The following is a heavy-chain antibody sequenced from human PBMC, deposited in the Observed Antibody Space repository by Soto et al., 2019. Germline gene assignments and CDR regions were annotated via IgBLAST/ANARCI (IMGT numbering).Heavy chain of an antibody. CDR2: IIPIFGTA. CDR1: GGTFSSYA. J-gene: IGHJ4*02. CDR3: ARVDYGDYDFDY. D-gene: IGHD4-17*01. V-gene: IGHV1-69*13. Sequence: SVKVSCKASGGTFSSYAISWVRQAPGQGLEWMGGIIPIFGTANYAQKFQGRVTITADESTSTAYMELSSLRSEDTAVYYCARVDYGDYDFDYWGQGTLVTVSS.